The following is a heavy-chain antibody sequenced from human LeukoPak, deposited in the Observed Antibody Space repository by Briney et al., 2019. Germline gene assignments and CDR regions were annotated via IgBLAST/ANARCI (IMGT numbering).Heavy chain of an antibody. CDR1: GFTFSSYW. V-gene: IGHV3-7*03. Sequence: SGGSLRLSCAASGFTFSSYWMSWVRQAPGKGLEWVANIKQDGSEKYYVDSVKGRFTISRDNAKNSLYLQMNSLRAEDTAVYYCARDEVVVPDYYDSSADPNDAFDIWGQGTMVTVSS. J-gene: IGHJ3*02. CDR2: IKQDGSEK. CDR3: ARDEVVVPDYYDSSADPNDAFDI. D-gene: IGHD3-22*01.